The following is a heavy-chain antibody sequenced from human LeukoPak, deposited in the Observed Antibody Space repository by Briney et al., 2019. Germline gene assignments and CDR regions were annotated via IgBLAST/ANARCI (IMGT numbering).Heavy chain of an antibody. Sequence: GGSLRLSCAVSGFTFSSYAMSWVRQAPGKGLKWVSAISGSGGSTYYADSVKGRFTISRDNSKNTLYLQMNSLRAEDTAVYYCATLTIFGVVTKLNNAFDIWGQGTMVTVSS. CDR2: ISGSGGST. D-gene: IGHD3-3*01. CDR1: GFTFSSYA. V-gene: IGHV3-23*01. CDR3: ATLTIFGVVTKLNNAFDI. J-gene: IGHJ3*02.